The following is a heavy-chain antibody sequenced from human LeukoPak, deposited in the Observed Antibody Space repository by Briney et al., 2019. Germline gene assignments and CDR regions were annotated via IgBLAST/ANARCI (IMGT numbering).Heavy chain of an antibody. CDR1: GDSISSSHW. Sequence: PSETLSLTCAVSGDSISSSHWWSWVRQSPGKGLEWIGEIYHSGNTDYNPSLKSRVTISVDTSKNQFSLKLSSMTAADTAVYYCARGALLWFGDRMEYYFDYWGQGTLLTVSS. CDR2: IYHSGNT. D-gene: IGHD3-10*01. CDR3: ARGALLWFGDRMEYYFDY. J-gene: IGHJ4*02. V-gene: IGHV4-4*02.